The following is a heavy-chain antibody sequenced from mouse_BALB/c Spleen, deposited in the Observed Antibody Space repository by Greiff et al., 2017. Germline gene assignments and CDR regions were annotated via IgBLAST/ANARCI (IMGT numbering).Heavy chain of an antibody. CDR2: ISSGGST. CDR1: GFTFSSYA. V-gene: IGHV5-6-5*01. J-gene: IGHJ4*01. Sequence: EVHLVESGGGLVKPGGSLKLSCAASGFTFSSYAMSWVRQTPEKRLEWVASISSGGSTYYPDSVKGRFTISRDNARNILYLQMSSLRSEDTAMYYCARRGYYGSSYDYAMDYWGQGTSVTVSS. D-gene: IGHD1-1*01. CDR3: ARRGYYGSSYDYAMDY.